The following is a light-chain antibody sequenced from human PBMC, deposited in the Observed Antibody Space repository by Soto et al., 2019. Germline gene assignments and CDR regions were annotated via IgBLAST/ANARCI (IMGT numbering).Light chain of an antibody. Sequence: EIVMTQSPATLSVSPGERATLSCRASQSVSSNLAWYQQKPGQAPTLVIYGASARATGIPARFSGSGSGTEFTLTISSLQSEDFAVYYCQQRLSWPLTFGGGTKVEIK. CDR2: GAS. J-gene: IGKJ4*01. CDR1: QSVSSN. CDR3: QQRLSWPLT. V-gene: IGKV3-15*01.